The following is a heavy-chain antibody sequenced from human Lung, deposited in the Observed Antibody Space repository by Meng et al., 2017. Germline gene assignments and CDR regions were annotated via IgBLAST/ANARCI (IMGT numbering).Heavy chain of an antibody. CDR2: IRGSGGST. CDR1: GFTFSSYA. V-gene: IGHV3-23*01. CDR3: ANSRTQGLAPLPFDS. Sequence: EVQLLESGGGLVTPGGSLSISCAASGFTFSSYAMSWFRQAPGKGVEWVAAIRGSGGSTYYADSVQGRFTISTDNSKNTLDLQMNSLRAEDTAVYYCANSRTQGLAPLPFDSWVQGTLVTVSS. J-gene: IGHJ4*02.